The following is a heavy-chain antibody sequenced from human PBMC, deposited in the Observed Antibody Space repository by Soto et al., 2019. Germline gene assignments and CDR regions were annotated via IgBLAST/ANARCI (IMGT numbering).Heavy chain of an antibody. CDR2: ISYDGSSK. V-gene: IGHV3-30*18. D-gene: IGHD4-17*01. J-gene: IGHJ6*02. CDR1: GFTFSNYG. CDR3: AKDPRDYGSNSFYYYYGMDV. Sequence: PGGSLRLSCAASGFTFSNYGMHWVRQPPGKGLEWVAVISYDGSSKFYADSVKGRFTISRDNSKNTLYLQMNSLRGEDTAVYYCAKDPRDYGSNSFYYYYGMDVWGQGTTVTVSS.